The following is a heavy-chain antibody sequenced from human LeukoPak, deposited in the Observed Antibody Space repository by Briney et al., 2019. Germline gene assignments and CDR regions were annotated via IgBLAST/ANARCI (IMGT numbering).Heavy chain of an antibody. CDR3: ASIRGYSSGWSPGDY. V-gene: IGHV1-2*02. D-gene: IGHD6-19*01. CDR1: GYTFTGYY. J-gene: IGHJ4*02. Sequence: GASVKVSCKASGYTFTGYYMHWVRQAPGQGLEWMGWINPNSGGTNYAQKFQGRVTMTRDTSISTAYMEPSRLRSDDTAVYYCASIRGYSSGWSPGDYWGQGTLVTVSS. CDR2: INPNSGGT.